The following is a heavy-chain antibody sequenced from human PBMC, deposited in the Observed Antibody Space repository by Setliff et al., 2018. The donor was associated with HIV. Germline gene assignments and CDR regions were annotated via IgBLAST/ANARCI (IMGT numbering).Heavy chain of an antibody. CDR2: IKPDGSEN. Sequence: GGSLRLSCAASGFTFSSYGMSWVRQAPGKGLEWVANIKPDGSENYYVDSVKGRFTISRDNAKNTLSLQMNTLRAEDTAVYYCARPPTRYNNGWFERGGFDYWGQGTLVTVSS. V-gene: IGHV3-7*01. D-gene: IGHD6-19*01. CDR3: ARPPTRYNNGWFERGGFDY. CDR1: GFTFSSYG. J-gene: IGHJ4*02.